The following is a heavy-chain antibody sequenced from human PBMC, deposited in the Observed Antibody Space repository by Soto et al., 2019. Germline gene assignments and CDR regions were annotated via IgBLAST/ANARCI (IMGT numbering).Heavy chain of an antibody. D-gene: IGHD2-15*01. CDR1: GYTFTSYD. CDR3: ARATNSDIVVVVAATPEIYYMDV. CDR2: MNPNSGNT. J-gene: IGHJ6*03. Sequence: ASVKVSCKASGYTFTSYDINWVRQATGQGLEWMGWMNPNSGNTGYAQKFQGRVTMTRNTSISTAYMELSSLRSEDTAVYYCARATNSDIVVVVAATPEIYYMDVWGKGTTVTVSS. V-gene: IGHV1-8*01.